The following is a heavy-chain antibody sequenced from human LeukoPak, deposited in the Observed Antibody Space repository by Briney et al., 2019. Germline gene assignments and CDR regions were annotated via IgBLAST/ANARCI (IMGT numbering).Heavy chain of an antibody. CDR2: INPSGGST. V-gene: IGHV1-46*01. CDR3: ARDRYCSGGSCRLEAFDY. D-gene: IGHD2-15*01. Sequence: ASVKVSCKASGYTFTSYYMHWVRQAPGQGLEWMGIINPSGGSTSYAQKFQGRVTMTRDTSKSTVYMELSSLRSEDTAVYYCARDRYCSGGSCRLEAFDYWGQGTLVTVSS. CDR1: GYTFTSYY. J-gene: IGHJ4*02.